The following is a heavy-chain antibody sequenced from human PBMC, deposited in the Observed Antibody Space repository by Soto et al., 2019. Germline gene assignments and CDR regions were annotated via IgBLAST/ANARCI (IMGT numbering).Heavy chain of an antibody. J-gene: IGHJ4*02. Sequence: GGSLRLSCAASGFTFSSYSINWVRQAPGKGLEWVSSISSSSSYIYYADSVKGRFTISRDNAKNSLYLQMNSLRAEDTAVYYCASGYCSSTSCRPYYFDYWGQGTLVTVSS. CDR2: ISSSSSYI. CDR1: GFTFSSYS. D-gene: IGHD2-2*03. CDR3: ASGYCSSTSCRPYYFDY. V-gene: IGHV3-21*01.